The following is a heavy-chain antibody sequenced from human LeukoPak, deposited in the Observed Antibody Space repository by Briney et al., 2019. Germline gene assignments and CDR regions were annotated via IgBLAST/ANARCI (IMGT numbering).Heavy chain of an antibody. CDR3: AKDNYDYGDYDGGDY. CDR1: GFTFSSYG. Sequence: GGSLRLSCAASGFTFSSYGMHWVRQPPGKGLEWVAFIRYDGSNKYYADSVRGRFTISRDNSRDTLHLQMNSLRAEDTAVYYCAKDNYDYGDYDGGDYWGQGTLVTVSS. J-gene: IGHJ4*02. CDR2: IRYDGSNK. D-gene: IGHD4-17*01. V-gene: IGHV3-30*02.